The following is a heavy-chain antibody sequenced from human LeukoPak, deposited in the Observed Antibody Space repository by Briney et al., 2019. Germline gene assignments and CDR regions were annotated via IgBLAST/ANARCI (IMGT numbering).Heavy chain of an antibody. CDR1: GFIFSNYW. V-gene: IGHV3-7*01. CDR2: IKPDGSGK. J-gene: IGHJ4*02. Sequence: GGSLRLSCAASGFIFSNYWMSWVRQAPGKGLEWVANIKPDGSGKYYVDSLKGRFTISRDNAKNSLYLQMNSLRVEDTAVYYCARGGNSSWDYWGQGALVTVSS. D-gene: IGHD6-6*01. CDR3: ARGGNSSWDY.